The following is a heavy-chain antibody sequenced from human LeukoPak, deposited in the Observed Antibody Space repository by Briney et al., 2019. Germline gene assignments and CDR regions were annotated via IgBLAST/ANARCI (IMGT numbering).Heavy chain of an antibody. D-gene: IGHD5-18*01. Sequence: PGGSLRLSCAASGFTFSSYWMSWVRQAPGKGLEWVANIKQDGSEKYYVDSVKGRFTISRDNAKNSLYLQMNSLRAEDTAVYYCARGIQLKTYWGYYFDYWGQGTLVTVSS. V-gene: IGHV3-7*01. CDR2: IKQDGSEK. CDR3: ARGIQLKTYWGYYFDY. CDR1: GFTFSSYW. J-gene: IGHJ4*02.